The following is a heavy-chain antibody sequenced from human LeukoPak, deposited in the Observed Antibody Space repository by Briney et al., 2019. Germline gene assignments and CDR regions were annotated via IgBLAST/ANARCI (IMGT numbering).Heavy chain of an antibody. CDR2: INHSGST. Sequence: SETLSLTCAVYGGSFSGYYWSWIRQPPGKGLEWIGEINHSGSTNYNPSLKSRVTISVDTSKNQFSLKLGSVTAADTAVYYCARACSSTSCQTYYYYGMDVWGQGTTVIVSS. D-gene: IGHD2-2*01. V-gene: IGHV4-34*01. J-gene: IGHJ6*02. CDR1: GGSFSGYY. CDR3: ARACSSTSCQTYYYYGMDV.